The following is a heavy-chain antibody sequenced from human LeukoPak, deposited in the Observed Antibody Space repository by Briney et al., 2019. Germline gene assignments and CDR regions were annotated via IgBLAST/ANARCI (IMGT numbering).Heavy chain of an antibody. D-gene: IGHD6-19*01. V-gene: IGHV3-23*01. CDR1: GFTFSSYA. CDR2: ITGSGGST. Sequence: PGGSLRLSCAASGFTFSSYAMSWVRQAPGKGLEWVSGITGSGGSTYYADSVKGRFTISRDNSKNTLYLQMNSLRAEDTAVYYCARGVRGSVWYLDNWGQGTLVTVSS. CDR3: ARGVRGSVWYLDN. J-gene: IGHJ4*02.